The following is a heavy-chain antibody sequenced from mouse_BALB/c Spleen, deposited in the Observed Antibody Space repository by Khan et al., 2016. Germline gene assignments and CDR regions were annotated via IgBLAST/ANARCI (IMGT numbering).Heavy chain of an antibody. CDR2: IFPGSGST. D-gene: IGHD1-2*01. Sequence: QVQLLQSGTELPRPGASVKLSCKASGYTFTDYYLHWVKQRTGQGLEWIGEIFPGSGSTYYNEKFKGKASLTADTSSSTAYMQLSSLTSEDSAVYFCARSYYGYFAMDYWGHGASVTVSA. CDR3: ARSYYGYFAMDY. V-gene: IGHV1-77*01. CDR1: GYTFTDYY. J-gene: IGHJ4*01.